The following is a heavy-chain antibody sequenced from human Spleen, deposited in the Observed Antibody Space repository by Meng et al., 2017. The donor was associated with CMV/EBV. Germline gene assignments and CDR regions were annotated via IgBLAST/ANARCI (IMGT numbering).Heavy chain of an antibody. V-gene: IGHV1-2*02. J-gene: IGHJ5*02. CDR3: TRGPDKFDP. CDR1: GYPFTAYY. CDR2: INPGSGDT. Sequence: KVSCKNSGYPFTAYYIRWVRQAPGQGLEWMAWINPGSGDTNSAQKFQGRLTLTRDTSINTVYMELTGLSSDDTALYFCTRGPDKFDPWGQGTLVTVSS.